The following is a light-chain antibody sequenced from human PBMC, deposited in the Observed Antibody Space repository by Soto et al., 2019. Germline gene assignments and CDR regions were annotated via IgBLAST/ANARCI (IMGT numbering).Light chain of an antibody. CDR1: SSDVGSYNL. J-gene: IGLJ1*01. CDR3: CSYAGSSTYV. V-gene: IGLV2-23*01. Sequence: QSALTQPASVSGSPGQSITISCTGTSSDVGSYNLVSWYQQHPGKAPKLMIYEDSKRPSGVSNRFSGSKSGNTASLTISGLQAEDEADYYCCSYAGSSTYVFGTGTKVTAL. CDR2: EDS.